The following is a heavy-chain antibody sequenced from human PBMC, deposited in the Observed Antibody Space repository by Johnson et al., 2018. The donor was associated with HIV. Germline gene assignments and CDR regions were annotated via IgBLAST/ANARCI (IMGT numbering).Heavy chain of an antibody. V-gene: IGHV3-7*04. Sequence: VQLVESGGGLVQPGGSLRLSCAASGFTFSSYWMSWVRQAPGKGLEWLANIKQDGSAKHYVDSVEGRFTISRDNAKNSLYLQMDSLRVEDTAVYCCARGFRSAFVDSFDIWGQGTMVTVSS. CDR1: GFTFSSYW. J-gene: IGHJ3*02. CDR3: ARGFRSAFVDSFDI. D-gene: IGHD3-3*01. CDR2: IKQDGSAK.